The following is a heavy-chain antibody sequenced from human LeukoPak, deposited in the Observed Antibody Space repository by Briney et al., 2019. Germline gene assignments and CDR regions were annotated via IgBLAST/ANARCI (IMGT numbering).Heavy chain of an antibody. D-gene: IGHD1-26*01. CDR3: AKNDQFSGSWFFDC. Sequence: GASLRLSCAASGFTFSSYAMSWVRQAPGKGLEWVSVISNSGGSTYYADSVKGRFTISRDNSKNTLYLQMNSLRAEDTAVYYCAKNDQFSGSWFFDCWGQGTLVTVSS. CDR2: ISNSGGST. V-gene: IGHV3-23*01. CDR1: GFTFSSYA. J-gene: IGHJ4*02.